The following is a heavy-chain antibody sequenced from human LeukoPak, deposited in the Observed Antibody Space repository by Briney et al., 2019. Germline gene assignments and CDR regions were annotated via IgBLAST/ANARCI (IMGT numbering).Heavy chain of an antibody. V-gene: IGHV3-11*04. D-gene: IGHD3-3*01. CDR3: ARTDYDFWSGYYYGYFDY. Sequence: PGGSLRLSCAASGFTFSDYYMSWIRQAPGKGLEWVSYISSSGSTIYYADSVKGRFTISRDNAKNSLYLQMNSLRAEDTAVYYCARTDYDFWSGYYYGYFDYWGQGTLVTVSS. J-gene: IGHJ4*02. CDR1: GFTFSDYY. CDR2: ISSSGSTI.